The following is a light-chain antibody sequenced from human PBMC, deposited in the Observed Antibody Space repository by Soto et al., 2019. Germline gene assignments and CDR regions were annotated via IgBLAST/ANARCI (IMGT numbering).Light chain of an antibody. J-gene: IGKJ5*01. V-gene: IGKV3-20*01. CDR2: GVS. Sequence: EIVLTQSPGTLSLSPGERATLSCRASQSVSSSYLAWYQQKPGQAPRLLIYGVSSRATGIPDRFSGSGSGTDFTLTISRLEPEDFAVYYCQQSGSSPITFGQGTRLEIK. CDR1: QSVSSSY. CDR3: QQSGSSPIT.